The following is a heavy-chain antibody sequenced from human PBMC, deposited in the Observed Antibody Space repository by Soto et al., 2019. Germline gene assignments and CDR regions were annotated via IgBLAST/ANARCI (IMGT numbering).Heavy chain of an antibody. CDR1: GFTFSSYS. Sequence: VGSLRLSCAASGFTFSSYSMNWVRQAPGKGLEWVSSISSSSSYIYYADSVKGRFTISRDNARNSLYLQMNSLRAEDTAVYYCARDGENSSGWFDALDIWGQGTMVTVSS. J-gene: IGHJ3*02. CDR2: ISSSSSYI. CDR3: ARDGENSSGWFDALDI. V-gene: IGHV3-21*01. D-gene: IGHD6-19*01.